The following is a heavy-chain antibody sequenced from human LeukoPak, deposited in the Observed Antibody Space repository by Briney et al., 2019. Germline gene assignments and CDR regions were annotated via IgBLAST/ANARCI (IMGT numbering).Heavy chain of an antibody. D-gene: IGHD6-13*01. V-gene: IGHV3-21*01. CDR3: ARGEGSSSWYLGWFDP. Sequence: GGSLRLSCAASGFTFSSYSMNWVRQAPGKGLEWVSSISSSSSYIYYADSVKGRFTISRDNAKNSLYLQMNSLRAEDTAVYYCARGEGSSSWYLGWFDPWGQGTLVTVSS. CDR2: ISSSSSYI. CDR1: GFTFSSYS. J-gene: IGHJ5*02.